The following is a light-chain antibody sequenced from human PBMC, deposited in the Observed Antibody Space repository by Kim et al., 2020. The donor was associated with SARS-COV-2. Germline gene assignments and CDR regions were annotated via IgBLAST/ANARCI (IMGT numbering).Light chain of an antibody. CDR1: SNNVGDEG. CDR3: SAWDRSLSAWV. V-gene: IGLV10-54*01. Sequence: QPAQPPCTGNSNNVGDEGAAWLQQHQGHPPKLLSYRNNNRPSGISERLSASKSGNTASLTITGLQPEDEADYYCSAWDRSLSAWVFGGGTQLTVL. CDR2: RNN. J-gene: IGLJ3*02.